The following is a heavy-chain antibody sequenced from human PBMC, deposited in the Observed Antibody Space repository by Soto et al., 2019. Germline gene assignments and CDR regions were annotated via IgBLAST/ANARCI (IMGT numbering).Heavy chain of an antibody. J-gene: IGHJ6*02. Sequence: GGSLRLSCAASGFTFSSYGMHWVRQAPGKGLEWVAVISYDGSNKYYADSVKGRFTISRDNSKNTLYLQMNSLRAEDTAVYYCAKAWWSYYYYYYGMDVWGQGTTVTVSS. CDR2: ISYDGSNK. D-gene: IGHD1-26*01. CDR1: GFTFSSYG. CDR3: AKAWWSYYYYYYGMDV. V-gene: IGHV3-30*18.